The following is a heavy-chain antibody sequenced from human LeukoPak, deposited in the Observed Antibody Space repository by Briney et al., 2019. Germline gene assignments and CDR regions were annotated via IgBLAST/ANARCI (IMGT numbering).Heavy chain of an antibody. V-gene: IGHV1-46*01. Sequence: GASVKVSCKASGYSFTAQYMHWLRQAPGQGLEWMGIINPSVGSTSYAQKFQGRVTLTRDTSTSTVYMELSSLRSEDTAVYYCARAYYYDTSGYYPGGDYWGQGTLVTVSS. CDR2: INPSVGST. D-gene: IGHD3-22*01. CDR1: GYSFTAQY. CDR3: ARAYYYDTSGYYPGGDY. J-gene: IGHJ4*02.